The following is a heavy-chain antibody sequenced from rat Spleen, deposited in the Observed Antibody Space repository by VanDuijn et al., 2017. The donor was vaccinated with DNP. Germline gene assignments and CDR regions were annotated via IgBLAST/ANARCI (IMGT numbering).Heavy chain of an antibody. V-gene: IGHV5-7*01. D-gene: IGHD1-9*01. Sequence: EVQLVESGGDLVQPGRSLKLFCAASGFTFSDYAMAWVRQSPKKALEWVATIIYDGTTTYYRDSVKGRFTISRDNAKNTLFLQMDSLRSEDTATYYCARMFYGYSDYWGQGVMVTVSS. CDR1: GFTFSDYA. CDR3: ARMFYGYSDY. J-gene: IGHJ2*01. CDR2: IIYDGTTT.